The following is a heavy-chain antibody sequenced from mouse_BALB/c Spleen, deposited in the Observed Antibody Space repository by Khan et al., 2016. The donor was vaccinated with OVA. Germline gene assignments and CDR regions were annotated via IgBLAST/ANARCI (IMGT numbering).Heavy chain of an antibody. Sequence: QIQFVQSGPEVKKPGETVKISCKASGYTFTNSGMNWMKQAPGKGLKWMGWINTHTGESTYADDFKGRFAFSLETSANTAYLHINSLKNEDTATYFCARNLSIFFDNWGQGTTLTVSS. D-gene: IGHD1-3*01. CDR3: ARNLSIFFDN. V-gene: IGHV9-3-1*01. CDR1: GYTFTNSG. CDR2: INTHTGES. J-gene: IGHJ2*01.